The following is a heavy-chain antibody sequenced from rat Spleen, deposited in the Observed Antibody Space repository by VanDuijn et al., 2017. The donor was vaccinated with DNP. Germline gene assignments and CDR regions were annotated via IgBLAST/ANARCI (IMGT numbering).Heavy chain of an antibody. V-gene: IGHV5S10*01. Sequence: EVQLVESGGGLVQPGNSLKLSCAASGFTFSDYAMAWVRQSPKKGLEWVATIIYDGSSTYFRDSVKGRFTISRDNAKSALYLQMDSLRSEDTATYYCATSSYFGYDYGFAYWGQGVLVTVSS. CDR1: GFTFSDYA. CDR2: IIYDGSST. CDR3: ATSSYFGYDYGFAY. D-gene: IGHD1-7*01. J-gene: IGHJ2*01.